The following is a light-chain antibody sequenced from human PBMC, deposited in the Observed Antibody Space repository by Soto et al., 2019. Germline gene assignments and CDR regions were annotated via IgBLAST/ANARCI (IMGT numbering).Light chain of an antibody. CDR2: EVN. CDR3: SSYTSSSNYV. J-gene: IGLJ1*01. CDR1: SSDVGGYNF. V-gene: IGLV2-14*01. Sequence: QSALTQPASVSGSPGQSITISCTGTSSDVGGYNFVSWYQQHPGKAPKLMIYEVNNRPSGVSNRFSGSKSGNTASLTISGLQAEDEAGYYCSSYTSSSNYVFGTGTKLTVL.